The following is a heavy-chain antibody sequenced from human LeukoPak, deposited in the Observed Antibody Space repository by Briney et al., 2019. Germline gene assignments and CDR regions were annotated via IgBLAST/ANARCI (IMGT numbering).Heavy chain of an antibody. Sequence: SSETLSLTCTVSGGSISTSNYYWGWIRQPPGEGLEWIGNIFYSGSTYYSPSLKSRVTLSVDTSKNLFSLRLTSVTATDTAVYYCVRVKRVAFIWGPGTMVTVSS. V-gene: IGHV4-39*07. CDR2: IFYSGST. CDR3: VRVKRVAFI. D-gene: IGHD2-15*01. J-gene: IGHJ3*02. CDR1: GGSISTSNYY.